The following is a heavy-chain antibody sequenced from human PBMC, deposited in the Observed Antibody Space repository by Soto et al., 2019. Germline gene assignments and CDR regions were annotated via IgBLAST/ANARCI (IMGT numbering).Heavy chain of an antibody. V-gene: IGHV3-23*01. CDR2: ISGSADST. CDR1: GFTFTNYA. CDR3: AKVDRIAAAGSFDY. D-gene: IGHD6-13*01. Sequence: VQLLESGGGLVQPGGSLRLSCAASGFTFTNYAMSWVRQAPGKGLEWVSLISGSADSTYYADSVKGRFTISRDNSKNTVYLQMNSLRADDTAVYYCAKVDRIAAAGSFDYWGQGTLVTVPS. J-gene: IGHJ4*02.